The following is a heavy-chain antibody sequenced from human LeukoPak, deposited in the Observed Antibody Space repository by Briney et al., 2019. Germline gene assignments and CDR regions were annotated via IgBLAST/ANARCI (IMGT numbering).Heavy chain of an antibody. J-gene: IGHJ4*02. CDR3: ARVTILYGSGSYFDY. CDR1: GFTFSSYS. CDR2: ISSSSSYI. D-gene: IGHD3-10*01. V-gene: IGHV3-21*01. Sequence: GGSLRLSCAASGFTFSSYSMTWVRQAPGKGLEWVSSISSSSSYIYYADSVKGRFTISRDNAKNSLYPQMNSLRAEDTAVYYCARVTILYGSGSYFDYWGQGTLVTVSS.